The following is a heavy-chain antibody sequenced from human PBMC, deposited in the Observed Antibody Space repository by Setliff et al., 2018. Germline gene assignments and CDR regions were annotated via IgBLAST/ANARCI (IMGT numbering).Heavy chain of an antibody. D-gene: IGHD4-17*01. CDR2: INTKTGDP. Sequence: ASVKVSCKASGYTFTSYAMNWVRQAPGQGLEWMGWINTKTGDPSYAQGYTGRFAFSLDTSDSTTYLDISTLKAEDTATYYCARADHLVTTTFDYWGQGTLVTVS. CDR1: GYTFTSYA. CDR3: ARADHLVTTTFDY. V-gene: IGHV7-4-1*02. J-gene: IGHJ4*01.